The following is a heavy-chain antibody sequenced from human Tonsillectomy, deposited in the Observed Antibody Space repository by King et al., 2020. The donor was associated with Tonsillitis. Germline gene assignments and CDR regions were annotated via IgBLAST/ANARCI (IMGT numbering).Heavy chain of an antibody. J-gene: IGHJ3*02. CDR2: IRFDGSKQ. CDR1: GFIFSDYS. Sequence: VQLVESGGGVVQPGGSLRLSCAAAGFIFSDYSMHCVRQAPGKGLEWVAFIRFDGSKQMYADSVKGRFTISRDNSKNTLYVQMSSLSADDTAIYYRAKALRDYHDSSGYYYAFDIWGQGTAVTVSS. D-gene: IGHD3-22*01. CDR3: AKALRDYHDSSGYYYAFDI. V-gene: IGHV3-30*02.